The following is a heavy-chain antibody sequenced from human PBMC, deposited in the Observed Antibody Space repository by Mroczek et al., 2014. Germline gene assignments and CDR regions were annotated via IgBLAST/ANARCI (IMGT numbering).Heavy chain of an antibody. D-gene: IGHD2-15*01. CDR1: GFTFSSYA. Sequence: VQLLETGGGVVQPGRSLRLSCAASGFTFSSYAMHWVRQAPGKGLEWVAVISYDGSNKYYADSVKGRFTISRDNSKNTLYLQMNSLRAEDTAVYYCARDHLLVFDYWGQGTLVTVSS. CDR3: ARDHLLVFDY. V-gene: IGHV3-30-3*01. CDR2: ISYDGSNK. J-gene: IGHJ4*02.